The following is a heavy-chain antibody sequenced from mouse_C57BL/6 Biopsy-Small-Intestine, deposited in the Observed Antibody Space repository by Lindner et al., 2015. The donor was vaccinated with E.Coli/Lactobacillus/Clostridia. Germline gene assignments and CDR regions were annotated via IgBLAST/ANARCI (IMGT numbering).Heavy chain of an antibody. CDR1: GYAFSSSW. V-gene: IGHV1-82*01. CDR3: ARRNSNYDAMDY. Sequence: VQLQESGPELVKPGASVKISCKASGYAFSSSWMNWVKQRPGKGLEWIGRIYPGDGDTNYNGKFKGKATLTADKSSSTAYMQLSNLTSEDSAVYFCARRNSNYDAMDYWGQGTSVTVSS. CDR2: IYPGDGDT. D-gene: IGHD2-5*01. J-gene: IGHJ4*01.